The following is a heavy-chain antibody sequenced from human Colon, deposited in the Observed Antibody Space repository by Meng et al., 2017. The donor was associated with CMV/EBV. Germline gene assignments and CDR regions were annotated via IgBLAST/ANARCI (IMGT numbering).Heavy chain of an antibody. J-gene: IGHJ4*02. V-gene: IGHV1-18*01. Sequence: ASVKVSCKASGYTFTRYAISWVRQAPGQGLEWMGRISTHNGDTDSAQKFQERVTMTTDTATSTAYMELRSLRSDDTAVYYCARYEDYCSDTACFLGPYFDSWGQGTLVTVSS. CDR2: ISTHNGDT. D-gene: IGHD2-2*01. CDR3: ARYEDYCSDTACFLGPYFDS. CDR1: GYTFTRYA.